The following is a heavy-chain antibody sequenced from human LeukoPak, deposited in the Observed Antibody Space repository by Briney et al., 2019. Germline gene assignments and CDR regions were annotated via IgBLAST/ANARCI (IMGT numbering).Heavy chain of an antibody. D-gene: IGHD2-2*01. V-gene: IGHV4-59*01. CDR3: ARAPHYCSSTSCYYGRDV. CDR1: GGSISSYY. Sequence: SETLSLTCTVSGGSISSYYWSWIRQPPGKGLEWNGYIYYSGSTNYNPSLKSRVTISVDTSKNQFSLKLSSVTAADTAVYYCARAPHYCSSTSCYYGRDVWGQGTTVTVSS. CDR2: IYYSGST. J-gene: IGHJ6*02.